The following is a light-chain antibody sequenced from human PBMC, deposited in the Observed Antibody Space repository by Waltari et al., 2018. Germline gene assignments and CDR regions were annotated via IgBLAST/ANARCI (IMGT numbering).Light chain of an antibody. CDR2: DAS. CDR1: QSVSMT. CDR3: QKYGTLPAT. J-gene: IGKJ1*01. V-gene: IGKV3-20*01. Sequence: EIVLTQSPGTLSLSPGERATLSCRASQSVSMTLAWYQQKPGQAPRLLIYDASTRATGIPDRFSGSGFGTDFSLTISRLEAEDFAVYYCQKYGTLPATFGQGTTVEIK.